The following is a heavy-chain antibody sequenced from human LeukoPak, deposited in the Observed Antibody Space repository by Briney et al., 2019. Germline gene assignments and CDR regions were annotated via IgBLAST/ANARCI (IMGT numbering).Heavy chain of an antibody. CDR1: GYSFTSYW. CDR3: ARAALYGSGSYYTDPFDY. D-gene: IGHD3-10*01. V-gene: IGHV5-51*01. Sequence: GESLKISCKGSGYSFTSYWIGWVRQMPGKGLEWMGIIYPGDSDTRYSPSFQGQVTISADKSISTAYLQWSSLKASDTAMYYCARAALYGSGSYYTDPFDYWGQGTLVTVSS. J-gene: IGHJ4*02. CDR2: IYPGDSDT.